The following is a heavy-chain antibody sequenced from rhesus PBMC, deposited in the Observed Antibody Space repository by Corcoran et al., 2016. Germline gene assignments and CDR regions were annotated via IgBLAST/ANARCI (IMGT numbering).Heavy chain of an antibody. CDR3: ARLGYGNYLGLDS. V-gene: IGHV3-115*02. CDR2: IGGDSSYT. D-gene: IGHD4-35*01. J-gene: IGHJ6*01. Sequence: EVQLAESGGGLVQPGGYLRLSCAASGFTFSGYEMHWVRQAQGRGLESVSVIGGDSSYTHYADSVKGRFTISRDNAKNSLSLQMNSLRAEDTSVYYCARLGYGNYLGLDSWGQGVVVTVSS. CDR1: GFTFSGYE.